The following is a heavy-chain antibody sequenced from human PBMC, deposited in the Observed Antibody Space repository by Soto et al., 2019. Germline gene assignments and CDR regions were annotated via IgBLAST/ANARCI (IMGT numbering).Heavy chain of an antibody. V-gene: IGHV3-73*02. CDR3: TTPGVVAVTENVDY. J-gene: IGHJ4*02. Sequence: EVQLVESGGGLVQPGGSLKLSCAASGFTFSGSVMHWVRQAPGKGLEWVGRIRSKAENYATAFAASLKGRFTISRDDSKNTAYLQMNRLKTEDTAVYYCTTPGVVAVTENVDYWGQGTLVTVSS. CDR2: IRSKAENYAT. D-gene: IGHD2-15*01. CDR1: GFTFSGSV.